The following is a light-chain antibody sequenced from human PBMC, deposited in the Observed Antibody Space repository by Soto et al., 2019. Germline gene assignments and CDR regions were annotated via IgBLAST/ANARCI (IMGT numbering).Light chain of an antibody. J-gene: IGKJ1*01. CDR2: DAS. CDR3: HQYGNSPQT. Sequence: EMMLTQSPGTLSLSPWDRATLSCRASQIVRSNSLAWYQQKPGQTPRLLIYDASNRAAGVPARFSGSGSGADFTLTISSLEPDDFAVYYCHQYGNSPQTFGQGTKVDIK. V-gene: IGKV3-20*01. CDR1: QIVRSNS.